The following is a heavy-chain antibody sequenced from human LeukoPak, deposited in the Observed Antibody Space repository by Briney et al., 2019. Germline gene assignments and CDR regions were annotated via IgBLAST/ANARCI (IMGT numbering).Heavy chain of an antibody. J-gene: IGHJ3*02. CDR3: ARHPAAAGSRFPIEEGAFDI. D-gene: IGHD6-13*01. V-gene: IGHV5-51*01. Sequence: PGESLKISCKGSGYSFTSYWIGWVRRMPGKGLEWMGIIYPGDSDTRYSPSFQGQVTISADKSISTAYLQWSSLKASDTAMYYCARHPAAAGSRFPIEEGAFDIWGQGTMVTVSS. CDR1: GYSFTSYW. CDR2: IYPGDSDT.